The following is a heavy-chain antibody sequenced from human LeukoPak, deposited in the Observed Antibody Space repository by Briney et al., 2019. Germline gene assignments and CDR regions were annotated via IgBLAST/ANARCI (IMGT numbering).Heavy chain of an antibody. D-gene: IGHD5-24*01. CDR1: GFTFSDYY. CDR2: ISSGSSFT. Sequence: GGSLRLSCAASGFTFSDYYMSWIRQAPGKGLEWVSYISSGSSFTNYADSVKGRFTISRDNAKNSLYLEMNSLRAEDKAVYYCARDTARWTGAFDIWGQGTMVTVSS. V-gene: IGHV3-11*05. J-gene: IGHJ3*02. CDR3: ARDTARWTGAFDI.